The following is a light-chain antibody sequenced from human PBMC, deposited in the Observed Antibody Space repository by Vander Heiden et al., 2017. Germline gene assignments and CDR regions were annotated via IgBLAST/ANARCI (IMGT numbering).Light chain of an antibody. V-gene: IGLV2-14*03. CDR1: SFDFRDLDY. CDR2: DVD. J-gene: IGLJ2*01. CDR3: SSYTIRHTVV. Sequence: QSALTQPASVSGSPGQSITISCSRSSFDFRDLDYVSWFQQHPGKAPKLMIYDVDDRPSGVSTRFSGSKSGNTASLTISGLQAEDEADYYCSSYTIRHTVVFGGGTHLTVL.